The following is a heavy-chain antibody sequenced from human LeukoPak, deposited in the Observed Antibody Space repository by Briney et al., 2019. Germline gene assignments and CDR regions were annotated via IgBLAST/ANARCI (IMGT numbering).Heavy chain of an antibody. J-gene: IGHJ4*02. V-gene: IGHV3-21*01. CDR1: WFPLSSSTFWSYT. Sequence: PGGSPRISCSTPWFPLSSSTFWSYTMNSGPQAPGKGPELVSSISSTGTYIYYTDSVKGRFTISRDIANSLLYLQMNSLRADDTAVYYCARDLDYSTGFDYWGQGTLVTVSS. D-gene: IGHD4-11*01. CDR2: ISSTGTYI. CDR3: ARDLDYSTGFDY.